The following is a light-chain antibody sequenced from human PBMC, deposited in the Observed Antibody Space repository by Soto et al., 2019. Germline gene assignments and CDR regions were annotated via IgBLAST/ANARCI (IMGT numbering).Light chain of an antibody. J-gene: IGKJ5*01. Sequence: DIRMTQSPSSLSASVGDRVTITCQASQDINNYLNWYQQKPGQAPKLLIYDASGLEVGVPSRFSGSGSGTHFTFTISGLQPEDIATYYCQQFGDLTFIFGQGTRLEIK. CDR2: DAS. CDR1: QDINNY. CDR3: QQFGDLTFI. V-gene: IGKV1-33*01.